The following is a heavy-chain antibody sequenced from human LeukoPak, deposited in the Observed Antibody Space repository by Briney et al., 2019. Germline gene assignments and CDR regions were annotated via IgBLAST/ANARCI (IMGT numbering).Heavy chain of an antibody. CDR3: AKGSDFWSGSTPVWFDP. Sequence: PGGSLRLSCAGSGFTFSTSAMSWVRQAPGKGLEWVSGISGSGDTTHYGDSVKGRFTISRDNSKSTLYLHMNSLRAEDTAIYYCAKGSDFWSGSTPVWFDPWGQGTLVTVSS. D-gene: IGHD3-3*01. CDR1: GFTFSTSA. J-gene: IGHJ5*02. CDR2: ISGSGDTT. V-gene: IGHV3-23*01.